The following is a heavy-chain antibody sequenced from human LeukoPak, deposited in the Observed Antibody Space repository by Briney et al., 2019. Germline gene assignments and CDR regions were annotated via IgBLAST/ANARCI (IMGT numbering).Heavy chain of an antibody. CDR3: AAASAFSSSWRS. Sequence: PGGSLRLSCTASGLSFSSYNMNWVRQAPGKGPECVAYITANNTTKYYADSVKGRFTISRDNAKKSLFLQMNNLRAEDTAVYYCAAASAFSSSWRSWGQGTVVTVSS. CDR2: ITANNTTK. J-gene: IGHJ5*02. D-gene: IGHD6-13*01. CDR1: GLSFSSYN. V-gene: IGHV3-48*01.